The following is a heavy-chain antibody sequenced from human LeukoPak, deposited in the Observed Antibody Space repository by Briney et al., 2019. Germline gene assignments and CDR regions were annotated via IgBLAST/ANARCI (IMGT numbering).Heavy chain of an antibody. V-gene: IGHV3-30*03. CDR2: ISYDDNYK. D-gene: IGHD3-16*01. Sequence: GRSLRLSCTASGFIFSNSGMHWVRQAPGPGLEWVAVISYDDNYKYYVESVKGRFTIYRDNSKNKLSLQMNSLRPEDSAIYYCARFWDYYGMDVWGQGTTVIVSS. CDR1: GFIFSNSG. J-gene: IGHJ6*02. CDR3: ARFWDYYGMDV.